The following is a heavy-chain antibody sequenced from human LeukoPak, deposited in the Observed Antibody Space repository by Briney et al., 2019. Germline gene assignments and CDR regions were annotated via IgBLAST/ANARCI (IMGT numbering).Heavy chain of an antibody. V-gene: IGHV1-46*01. CDR3: ARAPFGRSWYGDFDY. Sequence: ASVKVSCKASGYTFTSYYMHWVRQAPGQGLEWMGIINPSGGSTSYAQKFQGRVTMTRDMSTSTVYMELNSLRSEDTAVYYCARAPFGRSWYGDFDYWGQGTLVTVSS. CDR2: INPSGGST. D-gene: IGHD6-13*01. J-gene: IGHJ4*02. CDR1: GYTFTSYY.